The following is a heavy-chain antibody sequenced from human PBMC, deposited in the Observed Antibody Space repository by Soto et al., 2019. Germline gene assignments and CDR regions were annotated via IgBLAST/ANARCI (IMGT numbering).Heavy chain of an antibody. J-gene: IGHJ4*02. CDR3: AKAVGGYSGYDAPPRFDFDY. CDR1: GFTFSSYA. Sequence: GGSLRLSCAASGFTFSSYAMSWVRQAPGKGLEWVSAISGSGGSTYYADSVKGRFTISRDNSKNTLYLQMNSLRAEDTAVYYCAKAVGGYSGYDAPPRFDFDYWGQGTLVTVSS. CDR2: ISGSGGST. D-gene: IGHD5-12*01. V-gene: IGHV3-23*01.